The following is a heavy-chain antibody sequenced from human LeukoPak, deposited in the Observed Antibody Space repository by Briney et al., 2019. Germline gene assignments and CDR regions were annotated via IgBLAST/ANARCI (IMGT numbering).Heavy chain of an antibody. CDR2: IHYSGNT. Sequence: SETLSLTCTVSGGSISSYYWSWIRQPPGEGLEWIGYIHYSGNTIYNPSLKSRVTISIDTSKNQFSLKLSSVTAADTAVYYCARRRYNYVYWGQGTLVTVSS. CDR1: GGSISSYY. J-gene: IGHJ4*02. D-gene: IGHD5-18*01. CDR3: ARRRYNYVY. V-gene: IGHV4-59*01.